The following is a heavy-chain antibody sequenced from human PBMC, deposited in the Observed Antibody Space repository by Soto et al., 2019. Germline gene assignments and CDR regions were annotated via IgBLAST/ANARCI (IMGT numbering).Heavy chain of an antibody. CDR3: ARTDCSSTSCYEGDYYYYYYMDV. J-gene: IGHJ6*03. CDR2: ISSSSSYI. Sequence: EVQLVESGGGLVKPGGSLRLSCAASGFTFSSYSMNWVRQAPGKGLEWVSSISSSSSYIYYADSVKGRFTISRDNAKNSLYLQMNSLRAEDTAVYYCARTDCSSTSCYEGDYYYYYYMDVWGKGTTVTVSS. CDR1: GFTFSSYS. D-gene: IGHD2-2*01. V-gene: IGHV3-21*01.